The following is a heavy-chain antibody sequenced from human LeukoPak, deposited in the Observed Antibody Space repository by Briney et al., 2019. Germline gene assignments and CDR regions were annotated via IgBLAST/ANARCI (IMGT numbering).Heavy chain of an antibody. J-gene: IGHJ3*02. D-gene: IGHD7-27*01. CDR2: INPNSGST. Sequence: ASVKVSCTASGYTFTGYYMHWVRQAPRQGLEWVGWINPNSGSTNYAQKFQGRVTMTRDTSSSTAYMEPTRLRSDDTAVYYCARRTGFFDAFDIWGQGTMVTASS. CDR1: GYTFTGYY. V-gene: IGHV1-2*02. CDR3: ARRTGFFDAFDI.